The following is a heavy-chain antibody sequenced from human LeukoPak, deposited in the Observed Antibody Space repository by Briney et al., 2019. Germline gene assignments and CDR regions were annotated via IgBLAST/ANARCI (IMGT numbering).Heavy chain of an antibody. CDR1: GGSVSSGSYY. D-gene: IGHD6-13*01. CDR2: IYYSGST. J-gene: IGHJ4*02. CDR3: ARGAGYSSSNDY. V-gene: IGHV4-61*01. Sequence: PETLSLTCTVSGGSVSSGSYYWSWIRQPPGKGLEWIGYIYYSGSTNYNPSLKSRVTISVDTSKNQFSLKLSSVTAADTAVYYCARGAGYSSSNDYWGQGTLVTVSS.